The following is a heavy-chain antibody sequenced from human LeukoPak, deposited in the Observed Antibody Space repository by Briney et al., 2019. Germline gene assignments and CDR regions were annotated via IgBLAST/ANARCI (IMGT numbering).Heavy chain of an antibody. J-gene: IGHJ3*02. Sequence: PGGSLGLSCAASGFTFSSYSMNWVRQAPGKGLEWVSSISSTSSYIYYADSVKGRFTISRDNAKNSLYLQMNSLRAEDTAVYYCARDPLKRAFDIWGQGTMVTVSS. CDR2: ISSTSSYI. CDR3: ARDPLKRAFDI. CDR1: GFTFSSYS. V-gene: IGHV3-21*01.